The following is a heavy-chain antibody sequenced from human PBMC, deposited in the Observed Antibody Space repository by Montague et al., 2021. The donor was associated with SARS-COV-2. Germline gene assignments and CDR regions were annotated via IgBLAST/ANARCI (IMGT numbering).Heavy chain of an antibody. V-gene: IGHV3-7*05. D-gene: IGHD3-3*01. CDR3: AGDPSYDHYLSFYY. J-gene: IGHJ4*02. CDR2: IKPDGNEK. CDR1: GLTFSNYW. Sequence: SLRLSCAGSGLTFSNYWMNWVRQAPGKGLEWVANIKPDGNEKHYVDSVKGRFTISRDNANNSLYLQMNNLRAEDTAVYYCAGDPSYDHYLSFYYWGQGTLVTVSS.